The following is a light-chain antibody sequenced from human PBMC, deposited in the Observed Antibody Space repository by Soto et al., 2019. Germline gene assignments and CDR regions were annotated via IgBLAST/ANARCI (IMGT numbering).Light chain of an antibody. CDR2: DAS. CDR1: QSVSSF. V-gene: IGKV3-11*01. CDR3: QQRSNWPPT. J-gene: IGKJ3*01. Sequence: EVVLAQSPVTLSLSPGERATLSCRASQSVSSFLAWYQQKPGQAPRLLIYDASNRATDIPARFSGSGSGTDFTLTINSLEPEDFAVYYCQQRSNWPPTFGPGTKVDIK.